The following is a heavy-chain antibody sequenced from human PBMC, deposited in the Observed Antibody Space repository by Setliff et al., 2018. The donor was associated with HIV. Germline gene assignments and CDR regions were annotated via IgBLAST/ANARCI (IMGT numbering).Heavy chain of an antibody. V-gene: IGHV4-39*01. CDR3: ARWITTPTKGVFDI. D-gene: IGHD3-22*01. Sequence: KTSETLSLTCTVSGGSISNGIYYWVWIRQPPGKGLEWIGGIFHTGSAHYNPSLRSRVTISVDTSKNQFSMKLHSVTAADTTVYYCARWITTPTKGVFDIWGQGTVVTVS. CDR2: IFHTGSA. J-gene: IGHJ3*02. CDR1: GGSISNGIYY.